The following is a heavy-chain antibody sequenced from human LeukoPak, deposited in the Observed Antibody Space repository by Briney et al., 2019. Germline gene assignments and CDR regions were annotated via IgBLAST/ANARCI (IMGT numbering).Heavy chain of an antibody. V-gene: IGHV4-4*07. D-gene: IGHD6-19*01. CDR3: ARVSIAVAGTGGGMDV. J-gene: IGHJ6*02. CDR1: GGSISSYY. Sequence: SETLSLTCTVSGGSISSYYGSWIRQPAGKGLEWIGRIYTSGSTNYNPSLKSRVTMSVDTSKNQFSLKLSSVTAADTAVYYCARVSIAVAGTGGGMDVWGQGTTVTVSS. CDR2: IYTSGST.